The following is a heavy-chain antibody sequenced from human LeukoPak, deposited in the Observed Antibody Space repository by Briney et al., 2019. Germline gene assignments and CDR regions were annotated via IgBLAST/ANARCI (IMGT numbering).Heavy chain of an antibody. J-gene: IGHJ4*02. CDR3: AKGPYSSSWYIDY. CDR2: ISGDGGST. D-gene: IGHD6-13*01. V-gene: IGHV3-43*02. Sequence: GGSLRLSCAASGFTFSTYSMNWVRQAPGKGLEWVSLISGDGGSTYYADSVKGRFTISRDNSKNSLYLQMNSLRTEDTALYYCAKGPYSSSWYIDYWGQGTLVTVSS. CDR1: GFTFSTYS.